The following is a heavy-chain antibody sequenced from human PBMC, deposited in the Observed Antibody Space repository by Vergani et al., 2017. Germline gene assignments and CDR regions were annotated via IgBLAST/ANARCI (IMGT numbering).Heavy chain of an antibody. J-gene: IGHJ4*02. Sequence: QVQLVQSGAEAKKPGASVKVSCKASGYTFTGYYMHWVRQAPGQGLEWMGWINPNSGGTNYAQKFQGRVTMTRDTSISTAYMELSRLRSDDTAVYYCARGYCSSTSCQAFDYWGQGTLVTVSS. CDR3: ARGYCSSTSCQAFDY. CDR1: GYTFTGYY. V-gene: IGHV1-2*02. D-gene: IGHD2-2*01. CDR2: INPNSGGT.